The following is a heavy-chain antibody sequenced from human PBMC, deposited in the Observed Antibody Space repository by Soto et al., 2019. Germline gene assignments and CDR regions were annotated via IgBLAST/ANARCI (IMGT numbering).Heavy chain of an antibody. Sequence: EVQLVESGGGLVQPGGSLTLSCAASGFTFSTYSMNWVRQAPGKGLEWASYISSTSSTIYYADSVKGRFNISRDNANNSLYLQMNSLRAEDTAVYYCASRYSSGWYWNYCGQGTLVTVSS. CDR1: GFTFSTYS. D-gene: IGHD6-19*01. J-gene: IGHJ4*02. CDR2: ISSTSSTI. V-gene: IGHV3-48*01. CDR3: ASRYSSGWYWNY.